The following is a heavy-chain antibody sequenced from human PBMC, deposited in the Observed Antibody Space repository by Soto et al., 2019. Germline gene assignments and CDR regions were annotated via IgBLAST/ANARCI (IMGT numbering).Heavy chain of an antibody. CDR3: ARANSVSGRSWFDP. V-gene: IGHV4-59*12. CDR1: GGSISSYY. Sequence: SETLSLTCTVSGGSISSYYWSWIRQPPGKGLEWIGYIYYSGSTNYNPSLKSRVTISVDTSKNQFSLKLSSLTAADTAMYYCARANSVSGRSWFDPWGQGTLVTVSS. D-gene: IGHD1-26*01. J-gene: IGHJ5*02. CDR2: IYYSGST.